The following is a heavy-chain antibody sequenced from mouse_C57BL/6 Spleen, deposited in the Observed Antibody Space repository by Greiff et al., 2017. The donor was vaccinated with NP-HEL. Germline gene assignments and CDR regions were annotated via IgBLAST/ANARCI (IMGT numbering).Heavy chain of an antibody. Sequence: DVMLVESGGGLVKPGGSLKLSCAASGFTFSDYGMHWVRQAPEKGLEWVAYISSGSSTIYYADTVKGRFTISRDNAKNTLFLQMTSLRSEDTAMYYCAKDFYYDYDGPRDFDVWGTGTTVTVSS. CDR3: AKDFYYDYDGPRDFDV. CDR1: GFTFSDYG. J-gene: IGHJ1*03. CDR2: ISSGSSTI. V-gene: IGHV5-17*01. D-gene: IGHD2-4*01.